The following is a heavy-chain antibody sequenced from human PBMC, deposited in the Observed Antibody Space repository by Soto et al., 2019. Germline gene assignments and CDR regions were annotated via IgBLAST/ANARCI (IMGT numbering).Heavy chain of an antibody. D-gene: IGHD3-10*01. CDR1: GGSINNYY. CDR2: IYYSGST. Sequence: PSETLSLTCTVSGGSINNYYWSWIRQPPGKGLEWIAYIYYSGSTNYNPSLKSRVTISIDTSKNQVSLKLSSVTAADTAVYYRARHEYGSGSYYGFDPWGRGTLVTVSS. V-gene: IGHV4-59*08. J-gene: IGHJ5*02. CDR3: ARHEYGSGSYYGFDP.